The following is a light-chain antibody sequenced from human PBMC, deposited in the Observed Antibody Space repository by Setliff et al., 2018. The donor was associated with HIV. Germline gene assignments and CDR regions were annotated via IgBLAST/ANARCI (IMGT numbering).Light chain of an antibody. Sequence: QSVLTQPASVSGSPGQSITISCTGTSNEVGRYDLVSWYQQHPARAPKLIIYQATRRPSGVSNRFSGSKSGNVAPLTISGLQAEDEADYYCCSNTGSNTFVFGTGTKVTV. CDR1: SNEVGRYDL. CDR2: QAT. V-gene: IGLV2-23*01. CDR3: CSNTGSNTFV. J-gene: IGLJ1*01.